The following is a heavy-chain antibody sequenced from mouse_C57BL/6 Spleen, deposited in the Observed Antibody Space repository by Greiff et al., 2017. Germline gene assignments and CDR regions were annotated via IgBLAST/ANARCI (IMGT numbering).Heavy chain of an antibody. V-gene: IGHV1-42*01. CDR2: INPSTGGT. Sequence: VQLQQSGPELVKPGASVKISCKASGYSFTGYYMNWVKQSPEKSLEWIGEINPSTGGTTYNQKFKAKATLTVDKSSSTAYMQLKSLTSEDSAVYYCERDSDYYGSIYVYYYAMDYWGQGTSVTVSS. CDR3: ERDSDYYGSIYVYYYAMDY. D-gene: IGHD1-1*01. J-gene: IGHJ4*01. CDR1: GYSFTGYY.